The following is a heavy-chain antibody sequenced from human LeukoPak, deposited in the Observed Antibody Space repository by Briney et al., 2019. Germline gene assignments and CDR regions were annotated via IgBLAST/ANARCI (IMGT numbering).Heavy chain of an antibody. Sequence: SETLSLTCTVSGGSISRYYWSWIRQPPGKALQWIGYISYSGSTNYNPSLKSRVTISVDTSKNQFSLKLNSVTAADTAVYYCARSATYDFWSGYYTHYFDYWGQGTLVTVSS. CDR1: GGSISRYY. J-gene: IGHJ4*02. D-gene: IGHD3-3*01. V-gene: IGHV4-59*01. CDR2: ISYSGST. CDR3: ARSATYDFWSGYYTHYFDY.